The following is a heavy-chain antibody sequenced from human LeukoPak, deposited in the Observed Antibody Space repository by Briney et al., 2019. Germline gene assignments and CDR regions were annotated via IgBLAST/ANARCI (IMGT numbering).Heavy chain of an antibody. D-gene: IGHD1-26*01. CDR2: IWYDGSNK. CDR1: GFTFSTSG. J-gene: IGHJ4*02. V-gene: IGHV3-30*02. Sequence: GGSLRLSCAASGFTFSTSGMHWVRQAPGKGLEWVAVIWYDGSNKHYAESVKGRFSISRDNSKSTLYLQMDSLKTEDTAVYYCAKGELHFNTCSFDYWGQGTLVTVSS. CDR3: AKGELHFNTCSFDY.